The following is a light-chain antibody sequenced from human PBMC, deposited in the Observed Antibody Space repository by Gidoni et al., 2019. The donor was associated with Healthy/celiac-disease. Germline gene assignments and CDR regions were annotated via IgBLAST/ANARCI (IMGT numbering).Light chain of an antibody. V-gene: IGKV1-9*01. J-gene: IGKJ2*04. CDR3: QQLNSYPCS. CDR1: QDISSY. Sequence: DIQLTQSPSFLSASVGDRVTITCWASQDISSYLAWYQQKPGKAPKLLIYAASTLQSGVPSRFSGSGSGTEFTLTISSLQPEDFATYYCQQLNSYPCSFGQGTKLEIK. CDR2: AAS.